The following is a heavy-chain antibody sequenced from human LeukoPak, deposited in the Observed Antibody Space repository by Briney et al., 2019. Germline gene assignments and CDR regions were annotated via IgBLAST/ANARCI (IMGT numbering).Heavy chain of an antibody. Sequence: SETLSRNSAGYGVSCSGYYWSWIPQPPGKGLEWSVEINHGGSTNSNPSLKSRVTISVETAKNQCSLKLSSVTAADTAVYYCEKGLGIVATTEYSFDYWGQGTLVTVSS. V-gene: IGHV4-34*01. J-gene: IGHJ4*02. CDR2: INHGGST. CDR1: GVSCSGYY. CDR3: EKGLGIVATTEYSFDY. D-gene: IGHD5-12*01.